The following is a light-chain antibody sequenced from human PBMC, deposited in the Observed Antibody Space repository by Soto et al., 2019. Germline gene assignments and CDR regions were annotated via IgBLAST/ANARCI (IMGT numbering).Light chain of an antibody. CDR1: QSVITTW. CDR3: HQYGASPLFS. CDR2: KPS. Sequence: EIVLTQSPGTLSLSPGETATLSCRASQSVITTWMSGYQQKLGQPPRLLIYKPSQRATHIPDRFSGSGSGTVFPLTIKGLEPEDFPIYYCHQYGASPLFSFGPGTKVDLK. V-gene: IGKV3-20*01. J-gene: IGKJ3*01.